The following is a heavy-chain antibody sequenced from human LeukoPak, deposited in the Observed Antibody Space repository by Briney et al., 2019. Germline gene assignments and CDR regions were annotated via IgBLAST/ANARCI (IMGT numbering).Heavy chain of an antibody. V-gene: IGHV3-23*01. Sequence: GGSLRLSCAASGFTFSSYAMSWVRQAPGKGLEWVSGISGTGGSTYYADSVKGRFTISRDNSKNTLYLQMNRLRADDTAVYYCAKDMTDCSSSNCYCWFDPWGQGTLVTVSS. CDR2: ISGTGGST. CDR3: AKDMTDCSSSNCYCWFDP. CDR1: GFTFSSYA. D-gene: IGHD2-2*01. J-gene: IGHJ5*02.